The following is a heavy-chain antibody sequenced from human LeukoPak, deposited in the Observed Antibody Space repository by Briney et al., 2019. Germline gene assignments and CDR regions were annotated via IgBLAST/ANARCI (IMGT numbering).Heavy chain of an antibody. CDR3: AKYGNSGWVIDN. CDR1: GGSIGSDY. V-gene: IGHV4-59*08. CDR2: IYYTGGT. Sequence: SEALSLTCTVSGGSIGSDYWTWLRQPPGKGLEYIGYIYYTGGTNYNPSLKSRVTISVDTPKNQFSLKLSSVTAADTAVYFCAKYGNSGWVIDNWGQGTLVTVSS. J-gene: IGHJ4*02. D-gene: IGHD6-19*01.